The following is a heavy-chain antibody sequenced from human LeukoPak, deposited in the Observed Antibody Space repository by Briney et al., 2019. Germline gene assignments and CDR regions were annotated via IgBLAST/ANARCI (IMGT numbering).Heavy chain of an antibody. J-gene: IGHJ4*02. D-gene: IGHD2-15*01. Sequence: GASVKVSCKASGYTSTAFLMHWVRQAPGQGLEWMGWINPNSGGTNYAQKFKGRVTMTRDTSITTAYMEVASLRSDDTAVYYCARVQGYCSDGRCLFWGQGTPVTVSS. CDR2: INPNSGGT. CDR3: ARVQGYCSDGRCLF. CDR1: GYTSTAFL. V-gene: IGHV1-2*02.